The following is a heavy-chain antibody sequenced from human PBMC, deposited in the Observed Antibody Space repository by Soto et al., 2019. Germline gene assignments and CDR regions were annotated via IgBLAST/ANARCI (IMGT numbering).Heavy chain of an antibody. Sequence: EVQLVESGGGLVKPGRSLRLSCTASGFTFGDYAMSWFRQAPGKGLEWVGFIRSKAYGGTTEYAASVKGRFTISRDDSKSIAYLQMNSLKTEDTAVYYCTRDLSSGWFLRAFDIWGQGTMVTVSS. CDR2: IRSKAYGGTT. V-gene: IGHV3-49*05. D-gene: IGHD6-19*01. CDR3: TRDLSSGWFLRAFDI. J-gene: IGHJ3*02. CDR1: GFTFGDYA.